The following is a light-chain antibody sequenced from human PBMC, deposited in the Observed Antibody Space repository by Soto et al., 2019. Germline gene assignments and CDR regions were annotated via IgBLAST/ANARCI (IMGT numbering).Light chain of an antibody. J-gene: IGLJ2*01. CDR3: SSYTSTTTFNVV. V-gene: IGLV2-14*01. Sequence: QSVLTQPASVSGSPGQSITISCTGTSSDVGGYNYVSWYQHHPGQAPDVMIYEVSHRPSGVSNRFSGSKSGNTASLTISGLQAEDEADYYCSSYTSTTTFNVVFGGGTKLTVL. CDR2: EVS. CDR1: SSDVGGYNY.